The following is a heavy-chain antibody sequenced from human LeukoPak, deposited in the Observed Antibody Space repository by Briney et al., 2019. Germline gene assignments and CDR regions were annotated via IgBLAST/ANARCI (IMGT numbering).Heavy chain of an antibody. V-gene: IGHV4-59*12. CDR2: IYYSGST. CDR1: NGSISSYY. J-gene: IGHJ3*02. D-gene: IGHD3-9*01. Sequence: PSETLSLTCTVSNGSISSYYWSWIRQPPGKGLEWIGYIYYSGSTKYNPSLKSRVTMSVDTSKNQFSLKLSSVTAADTAVYYCARTTLLNFDWSPDAFDIWGQGTMVTVSS. CDR3: ARTTLLNFDWSPDAFDI.